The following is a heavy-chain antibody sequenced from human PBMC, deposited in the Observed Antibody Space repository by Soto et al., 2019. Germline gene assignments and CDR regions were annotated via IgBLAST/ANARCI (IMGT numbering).Heavy chain of an antibody. V-gene: IGHV3-30*18. CDR1: GFSFSNTG. Sequence: PGGSLRLSCVASGFSFSNTGMHWGRQAPGKGLKWVAVISFDGTNRNYADSVKGRFTISRDNSKNTLYLQMNSMRAEDTAVYYCAKDLLAGTRYYYGMDVWGQGTTVTVSS. J-gene: IGHJ6*02. CDR2: ISFDGTNR. CDR3: AKDLLAGTRYYYGMDV. D-gene: IGHD6-19*01.